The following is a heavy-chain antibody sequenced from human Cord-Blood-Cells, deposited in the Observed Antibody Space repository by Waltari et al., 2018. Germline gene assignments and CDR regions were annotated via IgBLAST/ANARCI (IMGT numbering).Heavy chain of an antibody. D-gene: IGHD6-19*01. CDR3: ATGDAAVAGTDAFDI. J-gene: IGHJ3*02. CDR2: FDPEDGET. CDR1: GYTSTASS. V-gene: IGHV1-24*01. Sequence: QVPLVQSGAEVKKHWASVKVSCKVSGYTSTASSMHWVRQAPGKGLEWMGGFDPEDGETIYAQKFQGRVTMTEDTSTDTAYMELSSLRSEDTAVYYCATGDAAVAGTDAFDIWGQGTMVTVSS.